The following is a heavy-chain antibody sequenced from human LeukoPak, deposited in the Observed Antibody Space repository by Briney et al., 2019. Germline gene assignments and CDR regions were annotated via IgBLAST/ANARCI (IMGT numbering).Heavy chain of an antibody. J-gene: IGHJ4*02. Sequence: PSETLSLTCTVSGGSISSYYWSWIRQPAGKGLEWIGRIYTSGSTNYNPSLKSRVTMPVDTSKNQFSLKLSSVTAADTAVYYCASEKPSYYYDSSGYFVYWGQGTLVTVSS. CDR3: ASEKPSYYYDSSGYFVY. CDR1: GGSISSYY. V-gene: IGHV4-4*07. D-gene: IGHD3-22*01. CDR2: IYTSGST.